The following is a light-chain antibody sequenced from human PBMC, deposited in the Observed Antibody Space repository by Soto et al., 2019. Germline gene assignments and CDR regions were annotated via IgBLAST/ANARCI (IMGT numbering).Light chain of an antibody. J-gene: IGKJ2*01. CDR2: GAS. Sequence: EIVMTQSPAILSVSPGGRATLSCRASQSVSSYLAWYQQRPGQPPRLLIYGASTRATGIPARFSGSGSGTEFSLSISSLQSEDFAVYYCQQYNTWPPKYSFGQGNTLEIK. CDR1: QSVSSY. CDR3: QQYNTWPPKYS. V-gene: IGKV3-15*01.